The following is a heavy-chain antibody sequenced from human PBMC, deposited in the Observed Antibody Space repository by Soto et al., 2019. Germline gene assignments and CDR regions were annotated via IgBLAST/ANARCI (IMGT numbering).Heavy chain of an antibody. CDR2: IYYSGST. CDR1: GGSVSSGSYY. J-gene: IGHJ5*02. V-gene: IGHV4-61*01. Sequence: QVQLQESGPGLVKPSETLSLTCTVSGGSVSSGSYYWSWIRQPPWKGLEWIGYIYYSGSTNYNPSLKSRVNISVDTSKNQFCLKLSSVTAADTAVYYCARVSGSLGWFDPWGQGTLVTVSS. CDR3: ARVSGSLGWFDP. D-gene: IGHD6-13*01.